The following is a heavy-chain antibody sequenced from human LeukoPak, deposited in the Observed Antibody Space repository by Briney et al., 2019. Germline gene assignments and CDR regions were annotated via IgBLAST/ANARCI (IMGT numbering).Heavy chain of an antibody. V-gene: IGHV4-31*03. CDR3: ARNPHCSSTSCLRKDWFDP. D-gene: IGHD2-2*01. CDR1: GGSISSGGYY. Sequence: SGTLSLTCTVSGGSISSGGYYWSWIRQHPGKGLEWIGYIYYSGSTYYNPSLKSRVTISVDTSKNQFSLKLSSVTAADTAVYYCARNPHCSSTSCLRKDWFDPWGQGTLVTVSS. CDR2: IYYSGST. J-gene: IGHJ5*02.